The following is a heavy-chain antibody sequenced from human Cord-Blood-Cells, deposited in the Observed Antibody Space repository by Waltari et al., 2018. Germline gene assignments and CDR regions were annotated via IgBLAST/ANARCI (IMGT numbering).Heavy chain of an antibody. D-gene: IGHD4-4*01. Sequence: QVQLVQSGAEVKKPGSSVKVSCKASGGTSSSYAYSWVRQAPGQGLEWMGRIIPILGIANYAQKFQGRVTITADKSTSTAYMELSSLRSEDTAVYYCARKGPGDYSNYYFDYWGQGTLVTVSS. CDR3: ARKGPGDYSNYYFDY. J-gene: IGHJ4*02. CDR2: IIPILGIA. V-gene: IGHV1-69*09. CDR1: GGTSSSYA.